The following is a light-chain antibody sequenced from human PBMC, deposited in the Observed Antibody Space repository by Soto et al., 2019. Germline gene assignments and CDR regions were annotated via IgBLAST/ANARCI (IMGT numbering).Light chain of an antibody. V-gene: IGLV2-14*01. Sequence: QSVLTQPASVSGSPGQSITISCTGTSSDVGGYNYVSWYQQHPGKAPKLMIYNVSNRHSGVSTHVSGSRSGNTASLTISGLPAEDEADYYCSSYTSSSSVVFGGGTKLTVL. J-gene: IGLJ2*01. CDR1: SSDVGGYNY. CDR3: SSYTSSSSVV. CDR2: NVS.